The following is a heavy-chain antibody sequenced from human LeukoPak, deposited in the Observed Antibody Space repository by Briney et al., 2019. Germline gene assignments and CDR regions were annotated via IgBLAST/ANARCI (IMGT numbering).Heavy chain of an antibody. J-gene: IGHJ6*03. CDR2: IYTSGST. CDR3: ARVNRYKAVTTAPDYYYYYMDV. Sequence: SETLSLTCTVSGGSISSYYWSWIRQPAGKGLEWIGRIYTSGSTNYNPSLKSRVTMSVDTSKNQFSLKLSSVTAADTAVYYCARVNRYKAVTTAPDYYYYYMDVWGKGTTVTVSS. D-gene: IGHD4-11*01. V-gene: IGHV4-4*07. CDR1: GGSISSYY.